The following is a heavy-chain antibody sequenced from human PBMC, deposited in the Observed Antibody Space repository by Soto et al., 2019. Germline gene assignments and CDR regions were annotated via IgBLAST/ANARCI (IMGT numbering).Heavy chain of an antibody. V-gene: IGHV4-34*01. CDR1: GGSFSGYY. CDR2: INHSGST. Sequence: QVQLQQWGAGLLKPSETLSLTCAVYGGSFSGYYWSWIRQPPGKGLEWIGEINHSGSTNYNPSLKSRVTISVDTSKNQFSLKLSSVTAADTAVYYCARRIVVVVAATKDNWFDPWGQGTLVTVSS. D-gene: IGHD2-15*01. CDR3: ARRIVVVVAATKDNWFDP. J-gene: IGHJ5*02.